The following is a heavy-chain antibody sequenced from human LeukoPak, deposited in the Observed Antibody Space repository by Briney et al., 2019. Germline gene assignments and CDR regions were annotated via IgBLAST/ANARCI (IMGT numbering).Heavy chain of an antibody. CDR2: INPNSGGT. CDR3: ARDSNQDHGGNSADH. V-gene: IGHV1-2*02. J-gene: IGHJ4*02. CDR1: GYSFTGYH. Sequence: ASVKVSCKASGYSFTGYHIHWVRQAPGQVLEWMGWINPNSGGTNFAQKFPARVTLTRDTSISTVYMELSSLRSDDTAIYYCARDSNQDHGGNSADHWGQGTLVTVSS. D-gene: IGHD4-23*01.